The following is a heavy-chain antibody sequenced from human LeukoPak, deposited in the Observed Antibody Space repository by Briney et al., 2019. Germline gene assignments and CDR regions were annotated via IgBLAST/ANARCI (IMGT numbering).Heavy chain of an antibody. CDR1: VDSISSGSGA. CDR3: ASPGSSSSKLGSFDY. Sequence: SEALFLSCSVHVDSISSGSGAWSCLRQPSGKGLERIGRIYPNGSTNYNPSLKRRVTISVDTSKNQFSLKLRSVTDANTAVYYCASPGSSSSKLGSFDYWGQGTLVTVSS. V-gene: IGHV4-61*02. D-gene: IGHD6-6*01. CDR2: IYPNGST. J-gene: IGHJ4*02.